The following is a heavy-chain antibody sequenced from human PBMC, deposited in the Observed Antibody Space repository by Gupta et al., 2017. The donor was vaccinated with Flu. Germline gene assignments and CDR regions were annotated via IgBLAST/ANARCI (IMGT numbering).Heavy chain of an antibody. Sequence: LEWIGEINHSGTTNYNPSLKSRVTVSVDTSKNQFSLSLNSVTAADTAVYYCARKSSHCGGNSCYWAYDYWGHGTLVTVSS. CDR3: ARKSSHCGGNSCYWAYDY. V-gene: IGHV4-34*01. J-gene: IGHJ4*01. CDR2: INHSGTT. D-gene: IGHD2-2*01.